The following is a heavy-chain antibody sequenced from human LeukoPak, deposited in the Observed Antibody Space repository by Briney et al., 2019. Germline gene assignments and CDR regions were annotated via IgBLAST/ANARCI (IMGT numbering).Heavy chain of an antibody. V-gene: IGHV3-23*01. Sequence: GGSLRLPCAASGFTFSSYAMSWVRQAPGKGLEWVSAISGSGGSTYYADPVKGRFTISRDNSKNTLYLQMNSLRAEDTAVYYCAKDSSVTSYDFWSGYYLGEGEDYFDYWGQGTLVTVSS. CDR3: AKDSSVTSYDFWSGYYLGEGEDYFDY. CDR2: ISGSGGST. CDR1: GFTFSSYA. J-gene: IGHJ4*02. D-gene: IGHD3-3*01.